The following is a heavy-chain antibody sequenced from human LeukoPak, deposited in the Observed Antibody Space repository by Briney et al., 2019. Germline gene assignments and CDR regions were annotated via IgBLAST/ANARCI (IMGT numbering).Heavy chain of an antibody. CDR1: GFTFSSYD. V-gene: IGHV3-13*01. D-gene: IGHD6-13*01. J-gene: IGHJ6*02. CDR3: ARESPPNSSSWGMEV. CDR2: IGTAGDT. Sequence: GGSLRLSCAASGFTFSSYDMHWVRQATGKGLEWVSAIGTAGDTYYPGSVKGRFTISRENAKNSLYLQMNSLRAGDTAVYYCARESPPNSSSWGMEVWGQGTTVTVSS.